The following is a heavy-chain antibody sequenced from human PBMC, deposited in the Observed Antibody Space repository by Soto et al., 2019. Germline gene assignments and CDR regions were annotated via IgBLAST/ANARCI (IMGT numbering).Heavy chain of an antibody. J-gene: IGHJ3*02. CDR2: ISYDGSNK. Sequence: PGGSLRLSCAASGFTFSSYAMHWVRQAPGKGLEWVAVISYDGSNKYYADSVKGRFTISRDNSKNTLYLQMNSLRAEDTAVYYCARDDYSNYDDAFDIWGQGTMVTVSS. D-gene: IGHD4-4*01. CDR1: GFTFSSYA. V-gene: IGHV3-30-3*01. CDR3: ARDDYSNYDDAFDI.